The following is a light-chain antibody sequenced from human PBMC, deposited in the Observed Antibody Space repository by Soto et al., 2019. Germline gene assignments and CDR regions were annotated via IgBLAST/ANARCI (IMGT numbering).Light chain of an antibody. CDR1: QEIRND. CDR2: AAS. V-gene: IGKV1-17*01. Sequence: IPMNQXPCSLSXPVGDXXXXTXRASQEIRNDLGWYQQKPGKARKRLIYAASRVQSGVASRFSGSGSGTEFTLTISSLQPEDFGPYYCLQHNTYPITFGHGTRMEIK. J-gene: IGKJ5*01. CDR3: LQHNTYPIT.